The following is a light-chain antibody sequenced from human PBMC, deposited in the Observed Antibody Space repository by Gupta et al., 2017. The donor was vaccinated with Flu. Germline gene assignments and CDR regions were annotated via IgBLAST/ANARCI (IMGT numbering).Light chain of an antibody. CDR2: DDR. Sequence: PGQTDRITCGGNNIGSKSVQWYQQKPGQAPVLVVFDDRDRPSGIPVRSAGSNSGNTATLTISRVEVGDEADYYCQVWDSGSPYVFGTGTKVTV. CDR1: NIGSKS. CDR3: QVWDSGSPYV. V-gene: IGLV3-21*02. J-gene: IGLJ1*01.